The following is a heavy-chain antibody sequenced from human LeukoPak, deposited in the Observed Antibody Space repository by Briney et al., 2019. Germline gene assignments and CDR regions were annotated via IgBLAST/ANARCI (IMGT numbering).Heavy chain of an antibody. D-gene: IGHD3-16*01. Sequence: SETLSLTCAVSGFSMTSYYWSWIRQPPGKGLEWIGYISTSGSTNYNPSLKSRVTMSVDTSKNYFSLKLNSVTAADTAFYYCARQNYDYPDYWGQGTLVTVSS. V-gene: IGHV4-4*09. CDR1: GFSMTSYY. CDR2: ISTSGST. CDR3: ARQNYDYPDY. J-gene: IGHJ4*02.